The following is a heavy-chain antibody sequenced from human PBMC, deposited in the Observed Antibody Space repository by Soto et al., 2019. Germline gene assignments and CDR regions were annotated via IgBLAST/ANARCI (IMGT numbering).Heavy chain of an antibody. CDR1: GFTFSSYG. CDR3: AKTRTDATVTRPPYAY. CDR2: ISYDGSNK. V-gene: IGHV3-30*18. J-gene: IGHJ4*02. D-gene: IGHD4-17*01. Sequence: QVQLVESGGGVVQPGRSLRLSCAASGFTFSSYGMHWVRQAPGKGLEWVAVISYDGSNKYYADSVKGRFTISRDNSKNTLYLPMNSLRAEDTAVYYCAKTRTDATVTRPPYAYWGQGTLVTVSS.